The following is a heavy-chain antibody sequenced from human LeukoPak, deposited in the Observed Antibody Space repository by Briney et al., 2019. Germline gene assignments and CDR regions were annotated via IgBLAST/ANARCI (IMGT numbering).Heavy chain of an antibody. Sequence: ASVKVSCKASGYTFTSYDINWVRQATGQGLEWMGWMNPNSGNTGYAQKLQGRVTMTRNTSISTAYMELSSLRSEDTAVYYCARAVDLYYYYYMDVWGKGTTVTVSS. CDR3: ARAVDLYYYYYMDV. CDR2: MNPNSGNT. D-gene: IGHD3-9*01. CDR1: GYTFTSYD. J-gene: IGHJ6*03. V-gene: IGHV1-8*01.